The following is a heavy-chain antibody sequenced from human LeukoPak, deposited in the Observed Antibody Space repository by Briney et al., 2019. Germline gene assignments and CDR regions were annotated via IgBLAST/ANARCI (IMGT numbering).Heavy chain of an antibody. CDR3: ARDDGDRWFDS. D-gene: IGHD3-10*01. CDR2: ISAYNGNT. Sequence: GASVKVSCKASGYTFSIYGFSWVRQAPGQGLEWMGWISAYNGNTNYAQKFQGRVTMTTDTSTSTAHMELRSLRSDDTAVYYCARDDGDRWFDSWGQGTLVTVSS. CDR1: GYTFSIYG. J-gene: IGHJ5*01. V-gene: IGHV1-18*01.